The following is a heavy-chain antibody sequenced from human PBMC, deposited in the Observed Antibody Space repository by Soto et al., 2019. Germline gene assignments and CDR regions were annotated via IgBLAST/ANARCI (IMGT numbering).Heavy chain of an antibody. CDR2: IYYSGST. Sequence: QVQLQESGPGLVKPSETLSLTCTVSGGSISSYYWSWIRQPPGKGLEWIGYIYYSGSTNYNPSLKSRVTISVDTSKNQFSLKLSSVTAADTAVYYCARLIDAFDIWGQGTMVTVSS. V-gene: IGHV4-59*01. CDR1: GGSISSYY. CDR3: ARLIDAFDI. D-gene: IGHD2-8*01. J-gene: IGHJ3*02.